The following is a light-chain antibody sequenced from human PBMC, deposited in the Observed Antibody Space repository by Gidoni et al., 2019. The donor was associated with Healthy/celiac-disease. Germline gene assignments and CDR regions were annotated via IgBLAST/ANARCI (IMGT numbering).Light chain of an antibody. CDR2: DAS. J-gene: IGKJ5*01. CDR3: QQYDNLPPGT. CDR1: QDISNY. V-gene: IGKV1-33*01. Sequence: DIQMTQSPSSLSASVGDRVTITCQASQDISNYLNWYQQKPGKAPKLLIYDASNLEKGVPSRFSGSGSGTDFTFTISSLQPEDIATYYCQQYDNLPPGTFGQGTRLEIK.